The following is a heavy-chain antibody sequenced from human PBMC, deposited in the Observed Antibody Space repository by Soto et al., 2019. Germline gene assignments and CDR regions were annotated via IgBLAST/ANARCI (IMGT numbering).Heavy chain of an antibody. D-gene: IGHD2-2*01. J-gene: IGHJ4*02. V-gene: IGHV1-3*01. CDR1: GYTFTGYA. Sequence: AAVKVSCKASGYTFTGYAIHWVRQAPGQRHEGMGWINGGNGDTKYSQKFQGRVTITRDTSASTAYMELTSLGSEDTAVYHCARGYCSSTSCQYYFDFWGQGTLVTAPQ. CDR3: ARGYCSSTSCQYYFDF. CDR2: INGGNGDT.